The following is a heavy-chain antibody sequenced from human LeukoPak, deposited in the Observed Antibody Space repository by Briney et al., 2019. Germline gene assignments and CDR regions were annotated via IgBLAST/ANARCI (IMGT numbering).Heavy chain of an antibody. V-gene: IGHV3-48*01. Sequence: GGSLRLSCSGSGFIFSSYSMNWVRQAPGQGPEWIAYITGRSNTIYYAESVKGRFTISRDNGKNSLYLQMDNLTAEDTAVYYCASRYQGDNYGMVVWSQGTTVTVSS. J-gene: IGHJ6*02. CDR2: ITGRSNTI. D-gene: IGHD2-2*01. CDR1: GFIFSSYS. CDR3: ASRYQGDNYGMVV.